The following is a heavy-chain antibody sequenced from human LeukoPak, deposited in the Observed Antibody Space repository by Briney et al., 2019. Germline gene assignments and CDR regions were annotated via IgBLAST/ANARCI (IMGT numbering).Heavy chain of an antibody. V-gene: IGHV3-64*01. CDR1: GFTFSSYA. Sequence: PGGSLRLSCAASGFTFSSYAMHWVRQAPGKGLEYVSAISSNGGSTYYANSVKGRFTISRDNPKNTLYLQMGSLRAEDMAVYYCARANPYYFDYWGQGTLVTVSS. CDR2: ISSNGGST. J-gene: IGHJ4*02. CDR3: ARANPYYFDY.